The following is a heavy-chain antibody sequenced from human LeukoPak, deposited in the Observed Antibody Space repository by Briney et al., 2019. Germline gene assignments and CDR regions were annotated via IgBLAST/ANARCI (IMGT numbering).Heavy chain of an antibody. CDR3: ARVHSSGNEAMDY. D-gene: IGHD6-19*01. J-gene: IGHJ4*02. CDR2: IYYGGST. Sequence: SETLSLTCTVSGGSISSYYWNWIRQPPGKGLEWIGYIYYGGSTSYNPSLKSRVTISVDTSKNQFSLKLSSVTAADTAVYYCARVHSSGNEAMDYWGQGTLVTVSS. V-gene: IGHV4-59*08. CDR1: GGSISSYY.